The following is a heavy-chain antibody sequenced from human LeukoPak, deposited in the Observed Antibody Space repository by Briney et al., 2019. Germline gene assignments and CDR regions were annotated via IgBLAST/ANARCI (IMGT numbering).Heavy chain of an antibody. CDR1: GGSISSGDYY. D-gene: IGHD3-22*01. CDR3: ARESASYYDSSGHFDY. V-gene: IGHV4-30-4*02. CDR2: IYYSGST. Sequence: SETLSLTCTVSGGSISSGDYYWSWIRQPPGKGLEWIGYIYYSGSTYYNPSLKGRVTISVDTSKNQFSLKLSSVTAADTAVYYCARESASYYDSSGHFDYWGQGTLVTVSS. J-gene: IGHJ4*02.